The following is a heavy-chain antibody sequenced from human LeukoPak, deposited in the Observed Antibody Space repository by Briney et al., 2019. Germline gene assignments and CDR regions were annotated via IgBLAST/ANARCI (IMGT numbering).Heavy chain of an antibody. Sequence: ASVKVSCKASGYTFINFDINWMRQASGQGLEWMGWMNPNSGNTGYAQKFQGRVTMTRNTSISTAYMELSSLRSEDTAVYYCARGDPKPPHPSYYDFWSGYYPYYYYYMDVWGKGTTVTVSS. V-gene: IGHV1-8*01. CDR2: MNPNSGNT. J-gene: IGHJ6*03. D-gene: IGHD3-3*01. CDR1: GYTFINFD. CDR3: ARGDPKPPHPSYYDFWSGYYPYYYYYMDV.